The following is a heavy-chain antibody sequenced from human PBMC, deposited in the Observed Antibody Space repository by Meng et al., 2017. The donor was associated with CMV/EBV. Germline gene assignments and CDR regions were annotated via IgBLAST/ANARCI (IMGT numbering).Heavy chain of an antibody. J-gene: IGHJ6*02. CDR1: GFTFSDYY. CDR3: ARYYPSLPYYDFWSGYHYYYYGMDV. CDR2: ISSSGSTI. Sequence: GGSLRLSCAASGFTFSDYYMSWIRQAPGKGLEWVSYISSSGSTIYYADSVKGRFTISRDNAKNSLYLQMNSLRAEDTAVYYCARYYPSLPYYDFWSGYHYYYYGMDVWGQGTTVTVSS. V-gene: IGHV3-11*04. D-gene: IGHD3-3*01.